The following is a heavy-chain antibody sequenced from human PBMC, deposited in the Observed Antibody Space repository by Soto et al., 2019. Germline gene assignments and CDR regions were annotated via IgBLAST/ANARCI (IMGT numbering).Heavy chain of an antibody. CDR2: NITMFNTA. D-gene: IGHD6-19*01. Sequence: QVQLVQSGAEIKKPASSVKVSCKASGGSDVFNNYPVSWVRQAPGQGLEWMGANITMFNTADYAQRFLGRVTITADEFTRTVYMELTSLTSDDTAVYYCARHYPTAVSGAGWFDTWGQGTLVTVSS. CDR1: GGSDVFNNYP. V-gene: IGHV1-69*01. CDR3: ARHYPTAVSGAGWFDT. J-gene: IGHJ5*02.